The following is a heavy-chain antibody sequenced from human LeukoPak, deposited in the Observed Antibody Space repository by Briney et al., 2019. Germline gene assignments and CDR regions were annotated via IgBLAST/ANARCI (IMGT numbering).Heavy chain of an antibody. J-gene: IGHJ4*02. V-gene: IGHV3-23*01. CDR1: EFTFTSYA. D-gene: IGHD3-10*01. CDR2: ITDTGRDT. CDR3: AKGSASSRPYYFDY. Sequence: GGSLRLSCAVSEFTFTSYAMSWVRQAPGKGLEWVSGITDTGRDTWHADSMKGRFTIFRDNSKKTLYLEMNSLRADDTAIYYCAKGSASSRPYYFDYWGRGTLVTVSS.